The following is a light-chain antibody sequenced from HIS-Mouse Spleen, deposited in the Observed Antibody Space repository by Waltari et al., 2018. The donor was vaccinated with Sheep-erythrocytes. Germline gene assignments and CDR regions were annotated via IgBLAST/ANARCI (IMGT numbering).Light chain of an antibody. V-gene: IGLV2-11*01. J-gene: IGLJ1*01. CDR3: CSYAGSYNHV. CDR2: DVS. Sequence: QSALTQPRSVSGSPGQSVTISCTGTSSDVGGYNYVSWYQQHPGKAPKLMIYDVSNPPAGVPARFSGSKSGNTASLTISGLQAEDEADYCCCSYAGSYNHVFATGTKVTVL. CDR1: SSDVGGYNY.